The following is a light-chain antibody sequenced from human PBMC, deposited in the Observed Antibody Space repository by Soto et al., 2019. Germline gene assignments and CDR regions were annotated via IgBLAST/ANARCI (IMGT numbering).Light chain of an antibody. Sequence: QSVLTQPPSASGTPGQRVTIYCSGSSSKIGSNTVNWYQQLPGTAPKLLIYSNNQRPSGVHDRFSCSKSGTSASLAISGLQSEDEADYYCAAWDDSLNGRVFGGGTKLTVL. CDR2: SNN. CDR1: SSKIGSNT. CDR3: AAWDDSLNGRV. V-gene: IGLV1-44*01. J-gene: IGLJ3*02.